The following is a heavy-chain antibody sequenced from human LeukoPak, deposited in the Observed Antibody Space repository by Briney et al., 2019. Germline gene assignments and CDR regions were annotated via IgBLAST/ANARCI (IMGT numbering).Heavy chain of an antibody. CDR3: ARDSYSYDGSGTSDY. Sequence: PGGSLRLSCAASGFTFSNYNINWVRQAPGKGLEWVSYISSGSNNIYYADSVKGRFTISRDNAENSLYLQMKSLRAEDTAVYYCARDSYSYDGSGTSDYWGQGTLVTVSS. V-gene: IGHV3-48*04. D-gene: IGHD3-22*01. J-gene: IGHJ4*02. CDR1: GFTFSNYN. CDR2: ISSGSNNI.